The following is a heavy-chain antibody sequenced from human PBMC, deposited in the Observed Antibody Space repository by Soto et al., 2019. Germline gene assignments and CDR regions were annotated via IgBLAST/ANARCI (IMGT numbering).Heavy chain of an antibody. J-gene: IGHJ4*02. CDR2: ISWNSDSI. Sequence: EGQLVESGGGFVQPGRSLRLSCAGSGFIFDDFALHWVRQAPGKGLEWVSGISWNSDSIGYEDAVKGRFTISRENAKNSLYLQMNSLRVEDTALYYCTKVGGLYDFWSGPLHFDLWGQGTLVTVSS. D-gene: IGHD3-3*01. V-gene: IGHV3-9*01. CDR3: TKVGGLYDFWSGPLHFDL. CDR1: GFIFDDFA.